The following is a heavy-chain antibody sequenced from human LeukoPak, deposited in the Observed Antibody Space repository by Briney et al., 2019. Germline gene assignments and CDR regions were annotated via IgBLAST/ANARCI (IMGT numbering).Heavy chain of an antibody. J-gene: IGHJ4*02. CDR2: ISDSGDRT. CDR3: AKDLSGGWYGDYSDY. V-gene: IGHV3-23*01. Sequence: GGSLRLSCAASGFTFSSYEMNWVRQAPGKGLEWVSFISDSGDRTYYADSVKGRFTISRDNSKNTLYLQMNSLRAEDTALYYCAKDLSGGWYGDYSDYWGQGVLVTVSS. D-gene: IGHD6-19*01. CDR1: GFTFSSYE.